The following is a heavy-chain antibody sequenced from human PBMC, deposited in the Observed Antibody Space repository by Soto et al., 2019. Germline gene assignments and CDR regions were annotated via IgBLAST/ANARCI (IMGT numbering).Heavy chain of an antibody. Sequence: QVQLQESGPGLVKPSETLSLTCTVSGGSISSYYWSWIRQPPGKGLEWIGYIYYSGSTNYNPSLKSRVTISVDTSKNQFSLKLCSVTAADTAVYYCAREGSSGDDAFDIWGQGTMVTVSS. CDR3: AREGSSGDDAFDI. CDR1: GGSISSYY. J-gene: IGHJ3*02. D-gene: IGHD6-19*01. V-gene: IGHV4-59*01. CDR2: IYYSGST.